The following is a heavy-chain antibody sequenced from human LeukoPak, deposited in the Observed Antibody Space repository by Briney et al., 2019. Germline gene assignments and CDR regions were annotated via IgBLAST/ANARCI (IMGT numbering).Heavy chain of an antibody. J-gene: IGHJ4*02. D-gene: IGHD6-13*01. Sequence: ASVKVSCKASGYTFTGYYMHWVRQAPGQGLEWMGWINPNSGGTNYAQKFQGRVTMTRDTSISTAYMELSRLRSDDTAVYYCARDPRRMYSSSWLLGYWGQGTLVTVSS. V-gene: IGHV1-2*02. CDR1: GYTFTGYY. CDR2: INPNSGGT. CDR3: ARDPRRMYSSSWLLGY.